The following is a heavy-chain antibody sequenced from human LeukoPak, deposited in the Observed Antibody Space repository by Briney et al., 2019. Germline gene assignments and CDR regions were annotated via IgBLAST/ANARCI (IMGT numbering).Heavy chain of an antibody. CDR3: VSGSGWIFDY. Sequence: PGGSLRLSCATSGYTFSNHGMHWVRQAPGKGLEWVAHIKEDGSGEYYVDSVKGRFTISIDNAKKSMYLQMNSLRVEDTAIYYCVSGSGWIFDYWGRGTLVTVSS. CDR2: IKEDGSGE. CDR1: GYTFSNHG. D-gene: IGHD6-19*01. V-gene: IGHV3-7*03. J-gene: IGHJ4*02.